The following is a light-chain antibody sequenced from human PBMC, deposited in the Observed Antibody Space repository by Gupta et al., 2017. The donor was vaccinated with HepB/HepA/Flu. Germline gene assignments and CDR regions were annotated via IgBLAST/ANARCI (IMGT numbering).Light chain of an antibody. CDR1: TSDIGLYTY. Sequence: QSDLSQPRSVSGSPGQSVTISCSCTTSDIGLYTYISWFQHRPGELPKLLIYDVVKRPSGVPDRFAGSKSGVTASLTISGLQADDEADYYCSAYAGFNTYIFGSGTTVTV. V-gene: IGLV2-11*01. J-gene: IGLJ1*01. CDR3: SAYAGFNTYI. CDR2: DVV.